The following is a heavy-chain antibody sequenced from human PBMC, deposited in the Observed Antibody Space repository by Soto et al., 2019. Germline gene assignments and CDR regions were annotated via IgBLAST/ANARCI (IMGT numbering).Heavy chain of an antibody. V-gene: IGHV4-31*03. CDR2: IYYSGST. J-gene: IGHJ4*02. Sequence: SETLSLTCTVSGGSLSSGGYYWSWIRQHPGKGLEWIGYIYYSGSTHYNPSLKSRVTMSLDSSRSQFSLNLNSVTAADTAVYYCAGRGPTAGKPIFAYWGRGTRVPVSS. CDR1: GGSLSSGGYY. D-gene: IGHD1-1*01. CDR3: AGRGPTAGKPIFAY.